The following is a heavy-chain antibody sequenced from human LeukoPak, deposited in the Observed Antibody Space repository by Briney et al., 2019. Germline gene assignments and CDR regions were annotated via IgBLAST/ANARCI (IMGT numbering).Heavy chain of an antibody. Sequence: QPGGSLRLSCAASGFTFSSSAMSWVRQVPGKGLEWMAVISFDGSDKYYTDSVKGRFTISRDNSNNTLYLQLNNLRVEDTAVYYCAKGYSYGDYWGQGTLVTVSS. CDR1: GFTFSSSA. V-gene: IGHV3-30*18. CDR3: AKGYSYGDY. D-gene: IGHD5-18*01. J-gene: IGHJ4*02. CDR2: ISFDGSDK.